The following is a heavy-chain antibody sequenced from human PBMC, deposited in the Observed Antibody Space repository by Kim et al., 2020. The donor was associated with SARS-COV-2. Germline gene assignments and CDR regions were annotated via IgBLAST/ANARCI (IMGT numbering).Heavy chain of an antibody. V-gene: IGHV5-51*01. J-gene: IGHJ4*02. CDR2: IYPSDSDT. CDR1: GYSFTSYW. D-gene: IGHD4-17*01. CDR3: ARLTVGTRTGDY. Sequence: GESLKISCKGSGYSFTSYWIGWVRQMPGKGLGWMGVIYPSDSDTRYSPSFQGQVTISADKSISTAYLQWSSLKASDTAIYYCARLTVGTRTGDYWGQGTLVTVSS.